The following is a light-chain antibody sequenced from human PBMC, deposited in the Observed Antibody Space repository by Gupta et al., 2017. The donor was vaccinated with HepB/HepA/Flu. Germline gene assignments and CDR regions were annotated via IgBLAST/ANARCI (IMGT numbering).Light chain of an antibody. J-gene: IGLJ3*02. V-gene: IGLV1-40*01. CDR1: TSNIGAGYH. CDR2: ASN. CDR3: HSYDSSLSVRV. Sequence: QTVLTQPPSVSGAPGLTVTISCTWSTSNIGAGYHVHWYQQLPGTVPKLLIYASNNRPSGVPARFSGSKSGTSPSLAITGLQAAVEADYSRHSYDSSLSVRVFGGGTRLTVL.